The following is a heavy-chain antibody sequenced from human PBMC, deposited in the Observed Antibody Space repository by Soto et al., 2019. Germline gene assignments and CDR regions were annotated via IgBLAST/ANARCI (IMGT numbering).Heavy chain of an antibody. CDR1: GATFSSYA. CDR2: IIPIFGTA. V-gene: IGHV1-69*13. CDR3: ARADGYSGSYYYGMDV. D-gene: IGHD5-12*01. Sequence: GASVKVSCKASGATFSSYAVSWVRQAPGQGLEWMGGIIPIFGTANYAQKFQGRVTITADESTSTAYLELSRLRSEDTAVYYCARADGYSGSYYYGMDVWGRGTTVTVSS. J-gene: IGHJ6*02.